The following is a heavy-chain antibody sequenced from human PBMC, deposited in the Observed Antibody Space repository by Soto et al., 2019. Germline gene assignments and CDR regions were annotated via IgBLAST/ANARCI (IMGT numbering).Heavy chain of an antibody. V-gene: IGHV3-23*01. CDR3: AKHYDFWSGVDY. Sequence: GESLRLSCAASGFTFSSYAMSWVRQAPGKGLEWVSAIRGRGVSTYYADSVKGRFTISRDNSKNTLYLQMNSLRAEDTAVYYCAKHYDFWSGVDYWGQGTLVTVSS. CDR2: IRGRGVST. D-gene: IGHD3-3*01. J-gene: IGHJ4*02. CDR1: GFTFSSYA.